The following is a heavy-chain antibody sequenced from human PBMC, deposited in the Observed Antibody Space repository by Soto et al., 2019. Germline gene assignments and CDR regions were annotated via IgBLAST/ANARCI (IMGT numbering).Heavy chain of an antibody. V-gene: IGHV3-23*01. Sequence: GGSLRLSCAASGFTFSSYAMSWVRQAPGKGLEWVSAISGSGGSTYYADSVKGRFTISRDNSKNTLYLQMNSLRAEDTAIYYCAREQDSGYDEVYYGMDVWGQGTTVTVSS. D-gene: IGHD5-12*01. J-gene: IGHJ6*02. CDR2: ISGSGGST. CDR3: AREQDSGYDEVYYGMDV. CDR1: GFTFSSYA.